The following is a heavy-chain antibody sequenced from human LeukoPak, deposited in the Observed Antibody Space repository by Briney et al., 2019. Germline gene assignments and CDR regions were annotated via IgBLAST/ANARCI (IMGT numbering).Heavy chain of an antibody. D-gene: IGHD2-15*01. Sequence: SETLSLTCTVSGGSISSYYWSWIRQPPGKGLEWIGYIYYSGSTNYNPSLKSRVTISVDTSKNQFSLKLSSVTAADTAVYYCARGRGYCSDSSCYYWFDPWGQGTLVTVSS. J-gene: IGHJ5*02. V-gene: IGHV4-59*01. CDR3: ARGRGYCSDSSCYYWFDP. CDR1: GGSISSYY. CDR2: IYYSGST.